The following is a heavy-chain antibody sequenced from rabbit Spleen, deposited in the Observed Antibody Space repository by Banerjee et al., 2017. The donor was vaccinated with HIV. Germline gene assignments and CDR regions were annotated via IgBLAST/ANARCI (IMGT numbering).Heavy chain of an antibody. CDR1: GFRFSFNNDYV. CDR3: ARDLAAAIGWNVYL. V-gene: IGHV1S45*01. D-gene: IGHD4-1*01. Sequence: QEQLVESGGGLVRPGASLTLTCKASGFRFSFNNDYVMCWVRQAPGKGLEWIACINAATAKPVYATWAKGRFTISRTSSTTVTLQMTSLTAADTATYFCARDLAAAIGWNVYLWGQGTLV. CDR2: INAATAKP. J-gene: IGHJ4*01.